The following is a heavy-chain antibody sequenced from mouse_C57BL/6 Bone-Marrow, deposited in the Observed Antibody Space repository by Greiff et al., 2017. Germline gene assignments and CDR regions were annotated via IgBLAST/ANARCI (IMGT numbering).Heavy chain of an antibody. CDR2: IDPNSGGT. V-gene: IGHV1-72*01. D-gene: IGHD1-1*01. Sequence: VKLQQPGAELVKPGASVKLSCKASGYTFTSYWMHWVKQRPGRGLEWIGRIDPNSGGTKYNEKFKSKATLTVDKPSSTAYMQLSSLTSEDSAVYYCARWGTTVVATDWYFDVWGTGTTVTVSS. CDR1: GYTFTSYW. CDR3: ARWGTTVVATDWYFDV. J-gene: IGHJ1*03.